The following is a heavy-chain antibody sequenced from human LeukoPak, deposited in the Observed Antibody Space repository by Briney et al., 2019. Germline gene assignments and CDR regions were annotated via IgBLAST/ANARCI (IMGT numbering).Heavy chain of an antibody. Sequence: GGSLRLSCAASGFTFNSYSMNWVRQAPGKGLEWVSSISSSSSSIYYADSVKGRSTISRDNAKNSLYLQMNSLRAEDTAVYYCARASGDIVETATTGSYWGQGTLVTVSS. CDR1: GFTFNSYS. J-gene: IGHJ4*02. CDR2: ISSSSSSI. V-gene: IGHV3-21*01. CDR3: ARASGDIVETATTGSY. D-gene: IGHD5-18*01.